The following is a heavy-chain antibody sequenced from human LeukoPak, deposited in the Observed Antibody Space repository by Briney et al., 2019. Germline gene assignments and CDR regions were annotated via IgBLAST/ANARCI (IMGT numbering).Heavy chain of an antibody. CDR3: ATTRGEQGYDY. CDR2: LYNGGST. J-gene: IGHJ4*02. CDR1: GFTVSLKY. V-gene: IGHV3-66*01. Sequence: GGSLRLSCAASGFTVSLKYISWLRQAPGKGLEWVSVLYNGGSTFYADSVKARFTISRDNSKNTLYLQMNSLKAEDTAVYYCATTRGEQGYDYWGQGTLVTVSS. D-gene: IGHD1/OR15-1a*01.